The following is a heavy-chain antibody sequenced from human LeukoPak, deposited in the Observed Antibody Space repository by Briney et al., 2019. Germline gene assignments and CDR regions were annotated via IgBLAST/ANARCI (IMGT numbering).Heavy chain of an antibody. CDR2: ITGSGGST. V-gene: IGHV3-23*01. D-gene: IGHD2-21*01. CDR3: AKGLTY. CDR1: GFTLSSYT. J-gene: IGHJ4*02. Sequence: GGSLRLSCAASGFTLSSYTYTMSWVRQAPGKGPEWVTGITGSGGSTYYAVSVKGRFTISRDNSKNTLYLQMNSLTVEDTAIYYCAKGLTYGGQGTLVTVSS.